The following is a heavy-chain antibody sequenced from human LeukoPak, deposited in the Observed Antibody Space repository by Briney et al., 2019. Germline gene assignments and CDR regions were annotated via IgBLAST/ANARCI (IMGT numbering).Heavy chain of an antibody. CDR2: FDREDGET. V-gene: IGHV1-24*01. J-gene: IGHJ6*02. CDR1: GYTLTELS. Sequence: ASVKVSCKVSGYTLTELSMHWVRQAPGKGLEWMGGFDREDGETIYAQKFQGRVTMTEDTSTDTAYMELSSLRSEDTAVYFCATGRGAVGTTLGYHVMDVWGQGTTVTVSS. D-gene: IGHD1-26*01. CDR3: ATGRGAVGTTLGYHVMDV.